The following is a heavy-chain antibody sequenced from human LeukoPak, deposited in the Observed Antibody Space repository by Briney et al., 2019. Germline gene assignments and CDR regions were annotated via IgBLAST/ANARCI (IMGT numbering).Heavy chain of an antibody. J-gene: IGHJ4*02. Sequence: SQTLSLTCAISGDSVSRKSAAWNWIRQSPSRGLEWLGRTYYRSKWYDDYAESVKSRITINPDTSKNQFSLHLNSVTPEDTAIYYCVRASADWGFGSLVYWGQGTLVTVSS. V-gene: IGHV6-1*01. D-gene: IGHD7-27*01. CDR2: TYYRSKWYD. CDR1: GDSVSRKSAA. CDR3: VRASADWGFGSLVY.